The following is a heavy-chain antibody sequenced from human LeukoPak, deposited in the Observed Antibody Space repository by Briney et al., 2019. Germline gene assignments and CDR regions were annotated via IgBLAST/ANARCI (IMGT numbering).Heavy chain of an antibody. D-gene: IGHD5/OR15-5a*01. CDR2: INPNSGST. CDR1: GYTFTGYY. V-gene: IGHV1-2*02. J-gene: IGHJ6*03. CDR3: ARDLRPYYYYYYMDV. Sequence: ASVKVSCKASGYTFTGYYMVWARQAPGQGLECMGWINPNSGSTEYPQKFQGRVTMTRDTSISTAYMELSRLRSDDTAVYYCARDLRPYYYYYYMDVWGKGTTVTVSS.